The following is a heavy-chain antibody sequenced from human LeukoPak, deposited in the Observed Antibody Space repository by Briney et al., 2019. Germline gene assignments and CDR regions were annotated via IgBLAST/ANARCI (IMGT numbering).Heavy chain of an antibody. CDR1: GYTFTSYG. CDR3: AKERSSMTTTGRHFDY. CDR2: ITTYNGNT. V-gene: IGHV1-18*01. Sequence: ASVKVSCKASGYTFTSYGISWVRQAPGQGLEWMGWITTYNGNTNYAQNLQGRVTMTTDTSTSTAYMELRSLRSDDTAVYYCAKERSSMTTTGRHFDYWGQGTLVTVSS. J-gene: IGHJ4*02. D-gene: IGHD4-17*01.